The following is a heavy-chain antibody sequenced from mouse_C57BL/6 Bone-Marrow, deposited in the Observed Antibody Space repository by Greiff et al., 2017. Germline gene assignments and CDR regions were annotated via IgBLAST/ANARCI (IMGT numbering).Heavy chain of an antibody. D-gene: IGHD2-3*01. CDR3: ARRGWLLPLDFDV. CDR2: ISYSGSP. Sequence: DVKLVESGPGLAKPSQTLSLTCSVTGYSITSDYWNWIRKFPGNKLEYMGYISYSGSPYYNPSLKSRISITRYTSKNQYYLQLNSVTTEDTATYYCARRGWLLPLDFDVWGTGTTVTVSS. V-gene: IGHV3-8*01. CDR1: GYSITSDY. J-gene: IGHJ1*03.